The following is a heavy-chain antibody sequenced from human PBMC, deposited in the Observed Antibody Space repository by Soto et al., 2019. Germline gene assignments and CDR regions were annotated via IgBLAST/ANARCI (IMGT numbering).Heavy chain of an antibody. CDR1: GGIFTNNA. Sequence: QVQVVQSGAEVKKPGSSVKVSCKVSGGIFTNNAISWVRQAPGQGLEWLGGVIPLFDTAYYAQIFRGRLRISADVATTTAYLELSGLTSADTAVYFCATGGHNDGYNFYHGMDVWGQGTTVTVS. J-gene: IGHJ6*02. CDR2: VIPLFDTA. V-gene: IGHV1-69*01. D-gene: IGHD5-18*01. CDR3: ATGGHNDGYNFYHGMDV.